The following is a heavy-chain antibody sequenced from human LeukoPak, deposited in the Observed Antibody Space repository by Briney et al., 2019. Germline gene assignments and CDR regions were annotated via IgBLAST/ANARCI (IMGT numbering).Heavy chain of an antibody. CDR3: AKESQMGIAAAGMTY. Sequence: PGGSLRLSCAASGFTFDDYGMSWVRQAPGKGLEWVSGIKWNGGSTSYADSVKGRFTISRDNAKNSLYLQMNSLRAEDTAVYYCAKESQMGIAAAGMTYWGQGTLVTVSS. V-gene: IGHV3-20*04. CDR2: IKWNGGST. D-gene: IGHD6-13*01. CDR1: GFTFDDYG. J-gene: IGHJ4*02.